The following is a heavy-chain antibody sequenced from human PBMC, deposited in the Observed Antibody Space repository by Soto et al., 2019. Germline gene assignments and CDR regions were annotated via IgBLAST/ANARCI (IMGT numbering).Heavy chain of an antibody. CDR2: IIPILGIA. J-gene: IGHJ3*02. V-gene: IGHV1-69*08. CDR1: GGTFSSYT. CDR3: ARDYGDSQVAFDI. Sequence: QVQLVQSGAEVKKPGSSVKVSCKASGGTFSSYTISWVRQAPGQGLEWMGRIIPILGIANYAQKFQGRVTITADKSTSTAYMELSSLRSEDTAVYYCARDYGDSQVAFDIWGQGTMVTVSS. D-gene: IGHD4-17*01.